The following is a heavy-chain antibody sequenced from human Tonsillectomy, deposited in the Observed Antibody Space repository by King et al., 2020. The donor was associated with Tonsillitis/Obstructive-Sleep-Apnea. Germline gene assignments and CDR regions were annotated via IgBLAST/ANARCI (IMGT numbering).Heavy chain of an antibody. CDR1: GFTFSNYA. CDR2: ISYDGTNK. D-gene: IGHD1-26*01. V-gene: IGHV3-30*04. Sequence: VQLVESGGGVVQPGRSLRLSCAASGFTFSNYAIHWVRQAPGKGLEWVAVISYDGTNKYYADSVKGRFTISRDNSKNTLYLQMNSLRAEDTAVYYCATESGSYYPGLDNWGQGTLVTVSS. CDR3: ATESGSYYPGLDN. J-gene: IGHJ4*02.